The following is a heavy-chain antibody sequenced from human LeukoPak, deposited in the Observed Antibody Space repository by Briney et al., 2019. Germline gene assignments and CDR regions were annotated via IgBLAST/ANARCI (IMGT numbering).Heavy chain of an antibody. CDR3: ATWRIVVVPAAIPPQRWFDP. V-gene: IGHV1-24*01. D-gene: IGHD2-2*02. CDR2: FDPEDGET. J-gene: IGHJ5*02. CDR1: GYTLTELS. Sequence: RASVKVSCKVSGYTLTELSMHWVRQAPGKGLEWMGGFDPEDGETTYAQQFQGRVTMTEDTSTDTAYMELSSLRSEDTAVYYCATWRIVVVPAAIPPQRWFDPWGQGTLVTVSS.